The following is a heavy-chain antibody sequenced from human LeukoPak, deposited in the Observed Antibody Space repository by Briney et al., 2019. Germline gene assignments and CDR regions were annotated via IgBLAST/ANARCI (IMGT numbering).Heavy chain of an antibody. CDR2: ISFDGAYR. D-gene: IGHD3-10*01. Sequence: TGGSLRLSCGESGFTSSAIHCVRQYPGKGLEWLALISFDGAYRYYADSVKGRFTISRDISKNTFYLQMSSLTADDAALYYCAKDQQGGAGSGRFDYWGQGTLVTVSS. J-gene: IGHJ4*02. V-gene: IGHV3-30*04. CDR1: GFTSSA. CDR3: AKDQQGGAGSGRFDY.